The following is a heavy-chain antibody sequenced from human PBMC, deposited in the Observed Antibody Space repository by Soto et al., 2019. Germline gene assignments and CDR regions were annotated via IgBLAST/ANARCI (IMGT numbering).Heavy chain of an antibody. CDR3: AMVSYCSSTSCYYLPNGDNWFDP. V-gene: IGHV1-8*01. J-gene: IGHJ5*02. D-gene: IGHD2-2*01. Sequence: ASVKVSCKASGYTFTSYDINWVRQATGQGLEWMGWMNPNSGNTGYAQKFQGRVTMTRNTSISTAYMELSSLRSEDTAVYYCAMVSYCSSTSCYYLPNGDNWFDPWGQGTLVTVSS. CDR1: GYTFTSYD. CDR2: MNPNSGNT.